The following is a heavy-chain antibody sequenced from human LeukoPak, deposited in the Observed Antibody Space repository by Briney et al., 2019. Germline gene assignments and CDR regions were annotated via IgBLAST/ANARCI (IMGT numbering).Heavy chain of an antibody. CDR1: GGSISSYY. CDR2: IYYSGSI. J-gene: IGHJ5*02. D-gene: IGHD3-22*01. CDR3: ARGNYYDPDWFDP. V-gene: IGHV4-59*01. Sequence: SETLSLTXTVSGGSISSYYWSWIRQPPGKGLEWIGYIYYSGSINYNPSLKSRVTISVDTSKNQFSLKLSSVTAADTAVYYCARGNYYDPDWFDPWGQGTLVTVSS.